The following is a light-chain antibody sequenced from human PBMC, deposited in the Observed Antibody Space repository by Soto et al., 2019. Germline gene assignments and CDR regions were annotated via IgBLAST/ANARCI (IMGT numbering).Light chain of an antibody. CDR3: QQYNDWLGT. V-gene: IGKV3-15*01. CDR2: GAS. CDR1: QSVSSR. J-gene: IGKJ4*01. Sequence: EIVVTQSPATLSVSPGERATLSCRASQSVSSRLAWYQQKPGQAPRLLIYGASTRASGVPARFSGSGSGTDFTLTISSLLSEDFAVYYCQQYNDWLGTFGGGTKVEIK.